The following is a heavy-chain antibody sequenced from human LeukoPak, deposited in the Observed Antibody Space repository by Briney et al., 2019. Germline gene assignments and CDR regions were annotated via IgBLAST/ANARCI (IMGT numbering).Heavy chain of an antibody. D-gene: IGHD3-3*01. V-gene: IGHV3-23*01. CDR2: ISGSGGSR. Sequence: PGGSLRLSCAASGFTFSIYAMTWVRQAPGKGLEWVSAISGSGGSRHYADFVKGRFTISRDNSKNTLYLQMNSLRAEDTAIYYCAKIAHDFWSGYSYYFDYWGQGTLVTVSS. CDR3: AKIAHDFWSGYSYYFDY. CDR1: GFTFSIYA. J-gene: IGHJ4*02.